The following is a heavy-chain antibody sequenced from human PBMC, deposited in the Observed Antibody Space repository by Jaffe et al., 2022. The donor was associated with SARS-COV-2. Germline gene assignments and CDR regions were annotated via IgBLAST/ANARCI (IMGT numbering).Heavy chain of an antibody. D-gene: IGHD6-19*01. V-gene: IGHV1-18*01. CDR2: ISAYNGNT. CDR3: ARITPVAGTNHLMGNYYYYYGMDV. J-gene: IGHJ6*02. Sequence: QVQLVQSGAEVKKPGASVKVSCKASGYTFTSYGISWVRQAPGQGLEWMGWISAYNGNTNYAQKLQGRVTMTTDTSTSTAYMELRSLRSDDTAVYYCARITPVAGTNHLMGNYYYYYGMDVWGQGTTVTVSS. CDR1: GYTFTSYG.